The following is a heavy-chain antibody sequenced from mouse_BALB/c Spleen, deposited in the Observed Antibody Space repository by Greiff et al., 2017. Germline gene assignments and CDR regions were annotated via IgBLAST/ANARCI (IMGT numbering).Heavy chain of an antibody. J-gene: IGHJ4*01. CDR2: INPGSSTI. D-gene: IGHD2-10*02. V-gene: IGHV4-2*02. Sequence: EVKLMESGGGLVQPGGSLNLSCAASGFDFSRYWMSWARQAPGKGQEWIGEINPGSSTINYTPSLKDKFIISRDNAKNTLYLQMSKVRSEDTALYYCARRGYGNYVAMDYWGQGTSVTVSS. CDR3: ARRGYGNYVAMDY. CDR1: GFDFSRYW.